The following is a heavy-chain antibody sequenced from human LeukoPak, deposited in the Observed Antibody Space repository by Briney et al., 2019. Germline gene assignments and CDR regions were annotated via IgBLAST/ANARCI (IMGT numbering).Heavy chain of an antibody. J-gene: IGHJ4*02. D-gene: IGHD3-9*01. CDR3: ARGGRLTAFYNY. Sequence: GGSLRLSCAASGFTFDDYGMSWVRQAPGEGLEWVSGINWNGGSTGYADSVKGRFTISRDNAKNSLYLQMNSLRAEDTAVYYCARGGRLTAFYNYWGQGTLVTVSS. V-gene: IGHV3-20*04. CDR1: GFTFDDYG. CDR2: INWNGGST.